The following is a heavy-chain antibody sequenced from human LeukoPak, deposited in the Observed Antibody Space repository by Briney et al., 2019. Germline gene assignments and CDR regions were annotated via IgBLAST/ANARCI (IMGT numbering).Heavy chain of an antibody. CDR3: ATNDYYDSSGYYFDY. V-gene: IGHV3-53*01. CDR1: GFTVSSNY. J-gene: IGHJ4*02. Sequence: GGSLRLSCAASGFTVSSNYMSWVRQPPGQGLAWASVIYSGGSTYYADSVKGRFTISRDNSKNTLYLQMNSLRAEDTAVYYCATNDYYDSSGYYFDYWGQGTLVTVSS. D-gene: IGHD3-22*01. CDR2: IYSGGST.